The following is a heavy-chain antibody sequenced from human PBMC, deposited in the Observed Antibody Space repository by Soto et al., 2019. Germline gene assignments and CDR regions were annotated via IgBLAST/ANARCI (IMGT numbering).Heavy chain of an antibody. V-gene: IGHV1-69*13. D-gene: IGHD2-8*02. Sequence: SVKVSCKASGGTFSSYAISWVRQAPGQGLEWMGGIIPIFGTANYAQKFQGRVTITADESTSTAYMELSSLRSEDTAVYYCASRNSGGPGGSPYWFDPWGQGTLVTVSS. J-gene: IGHJ5*02. CDR1: GGTFSSYA. CDR3: ASRNSGGPGGSPYWFDP. CDR2: IIPIFGTA.